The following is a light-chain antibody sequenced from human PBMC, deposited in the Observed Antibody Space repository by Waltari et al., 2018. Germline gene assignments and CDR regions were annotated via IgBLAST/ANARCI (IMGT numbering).Light chain of an antibody. CDR1: TIDVGIYNL. CDR2: EVT. V-gene: IGLV2-23*02. CDR3: SSYAGSSTFVM. J-gene: IGLJ3*02. Sequence: QSALTQPASVSGSPGQSITISCTGTTIDVGIYNLVPCYHQHPGTAPKLIIYEVTKRPSGVSTRFSGSKSGNTASLTISGLQSEDEADYHCSSYAGSSTFVMFGGGTKLTVL.